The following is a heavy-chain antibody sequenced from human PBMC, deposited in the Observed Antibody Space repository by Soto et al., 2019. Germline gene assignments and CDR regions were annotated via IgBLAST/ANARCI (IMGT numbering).Heavy chain of an antibody. D-gene: IGHD3-10*01. CDR1: GFTITDYY. Sequence: PGGSLRLSCGASGFTITDYYMSWIRQAPGKGLEWVSHISSVGTTTYYADSVKGRFSISMDNAKNSLYLQMNSLRAEDTAVYYCARDQEGSGSHWLGYNYYAMDVWGQGTTVTVSS. CDR3: ARDQEGSGSHWLGYNYYAMDV. V-gene: IGHV3-11*01. CDR2: ISSVGTTT. J-gene: IGHJ6*02.